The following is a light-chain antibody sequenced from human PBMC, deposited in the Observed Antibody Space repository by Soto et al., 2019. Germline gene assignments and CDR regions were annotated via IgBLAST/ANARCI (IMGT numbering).Light chain of an antibody. CDR1: QSISSN. Sequence: ELVMTQSPATLSVSPGKRATLSCRASQSISSNLLWYQQKPGQAPRLLIYGASTRATGIPARFSGSGSGTEFTLTIGSLQPEDSAVYYCQQSGATFGQGTKVEIK. J-gene: IGKJ1*01. V-gene: IGKV3-15*01. CDR2: GAS. CDR3: QQSGAT.